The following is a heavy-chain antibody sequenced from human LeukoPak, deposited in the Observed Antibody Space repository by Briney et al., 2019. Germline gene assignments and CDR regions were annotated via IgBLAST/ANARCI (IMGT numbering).Heavy chain of an antibody. J-gene: IGHJ4*02. CDR2: IYYSGST. D-gene: IGHD3-10*01. CDR1: GGSINNYY. CDR3: ARGHSYGSGSHGDH. V-gene: IGHV4-59*01. Sequence: SETLSLTCTVSGGSINNYYWSWIWQPPGKGLEWIGYIYYSGSTNYNPSLKSRVTISVDTSKNQFSLKMKSVTAADTAVYYCARGHSYGSGSHGDHWGQGTLVTVSS.